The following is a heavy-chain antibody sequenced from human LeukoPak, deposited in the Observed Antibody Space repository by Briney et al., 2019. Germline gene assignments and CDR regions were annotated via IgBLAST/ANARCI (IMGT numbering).Heavy chain of an antibody. D-gene: IGHD4-17*01. CDR1: GYTFTSYY. J-gene: IGHJ4*02. CDR3: ARDAGATVTTNQAEY. V-gene: IGHV1-46*01. Sequence: ASVKVSCKASGYTFTSYYMHWVRQAPGQGLEWMGIINPSGGSTSYAQKFQGRVTMTRDMSTSTVYMELSSLRSEDTAVYYCARDAGATVTTNQAEYWGQGTLVTVSS. CDR2: INPSGGST.